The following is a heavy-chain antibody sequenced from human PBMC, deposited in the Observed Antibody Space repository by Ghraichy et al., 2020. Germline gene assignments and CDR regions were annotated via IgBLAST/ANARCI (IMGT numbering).Heavy chain of an antibody. CDR3: ARLGGHYGPYYFDY. CDR2: ISIDKTGSPTI. V-gene: IGHV3-48*02. D-gene: IGHD4-17*01. Sequence: GGSLRLSCAASGFTFSYYTMSWVRQTPGKGLEWISYISIDKTGSPTIYYADSVRGRFTISRDNSMNSLYLQMKSLTDEDTAVYYCARLGGHYGPYYFDYWSQGTMVTVSS. CDR1: GFTFSYYT. J-gene: IGHJ4*02.